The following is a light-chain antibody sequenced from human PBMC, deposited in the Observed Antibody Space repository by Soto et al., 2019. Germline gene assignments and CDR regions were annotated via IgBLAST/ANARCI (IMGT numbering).Light chain of an antibody. Sequence: DIQLTQSPSFLSASVGDRVTITCRASQGISSYLAWYQQKPGKATKLLIYAASTLQSGVPSRVSGSGSGTEFALTSSSLQPEDFATYYCSQINSYHRTFGGGTKVEIK. CDR2: AAS. CDR1: QGISSY. J-gene: IGKJ4*01. CDR3: SQINSYHRT. V-gene: IGKV1-9*01.